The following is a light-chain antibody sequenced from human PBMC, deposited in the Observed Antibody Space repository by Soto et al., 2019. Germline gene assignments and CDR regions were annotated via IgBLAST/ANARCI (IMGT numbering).Light chain of an antibody. Sequence: QSVLTQPPSVSGAPGQRVTISCTGSSSNIGAGYDVHWYQQVPGTAPKLLIYGNGNRPSGVPDRFSGAKSGTSASLAITGLQAEDEGDYYCQSFGSSLSGYVFGTGTKVTVL. CDR1: SSNIGAGYD. V-gene: IGLV1-40*01. J-gene: IGLJ1*01. CDR3: QSFGSSLSGYV. CDR2: GNG.